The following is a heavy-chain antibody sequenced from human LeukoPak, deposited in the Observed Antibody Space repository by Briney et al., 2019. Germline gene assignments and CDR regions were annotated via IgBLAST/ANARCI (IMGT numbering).Heavy chain of an antibody. CDR3: AKDLTAREEDWFDP. Sequence: GSLRLSCAASGFTFSSYEMNWVRQAPGKGLEWVSYISSSGSTIYYADSVKGRFTISRDNSKNTLYLQMNSLRAEDTAVYYCAKDLTAREEDWFDPWGQGTLVTVSS. CDR2: ISSSGSTI. CDR1: GFTFSSYE. V-gene: IGHV3-48*03. J-gene: IGHJ5*02. D-gene: IGHD1-26*01.